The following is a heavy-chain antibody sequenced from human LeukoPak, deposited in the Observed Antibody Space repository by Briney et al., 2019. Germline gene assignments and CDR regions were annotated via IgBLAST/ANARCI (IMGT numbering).Heavy chain of an antibody. V-gene: IGHV3-30-3*01. J-gene: IGHJ4*02. D-gene: IGHD6-19*01. CDR3: ARGGHVADFDY. CDR1: GFTFSSYA. CDR2: ISYDGSNK. Sequence: PGGSLRLSCAASGFTFSSYAMHWVRQAPGKGLEWVAVISYDGSNKYYADSVKGRFTISRDNSKNTLYLQMNSLRAEDTAVYYCARGGHVADFDYWGQGTLVTVSS.